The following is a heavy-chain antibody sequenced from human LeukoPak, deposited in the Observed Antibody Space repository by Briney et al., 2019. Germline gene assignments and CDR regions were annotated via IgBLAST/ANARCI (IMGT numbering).Heavy chain of an antibody. CDR2: IYYSGST. CDR1: GGSFSSGSYY. Sequence: SETLSLTCTVSGGSFSSGSYYWNWIRQPPGKGLEWIGYIYYSGSTEYNPSLKSRVTISVDTSKTQFSLKLSSVTAADTAVYYCAGDQYCGGDCYLGAFDIWGQGTMVTVSS. CDR3: AGDQYCGGDCYLGAFDI. J-gene: IGHJ3*02. D-gene: IGHD2-21*02. V-gene: IGHV4-61*01.